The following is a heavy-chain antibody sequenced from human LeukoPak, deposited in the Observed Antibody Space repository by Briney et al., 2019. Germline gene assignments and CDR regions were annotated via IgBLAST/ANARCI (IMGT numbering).Heavy chain of an antibody. Sequence: ASVKVSCKASVYTFTSYGISWVRQAPGQGVEWMGWISAYNGNTNYAQKLQGRGTMTTDTSTSTAYMALRSLRSDDPAVYYCARDRFHYYGSGSYLDYWGQATLVTVSS. D-gene: IGHD3-10*01. J-gene: IGHJ4*02. CDR3: ARDRFHYYGSGSYLDY. CDR2: ISAYNGNT. CDR1: VYTFTSYG. V-gene: IGHV1-18*01.